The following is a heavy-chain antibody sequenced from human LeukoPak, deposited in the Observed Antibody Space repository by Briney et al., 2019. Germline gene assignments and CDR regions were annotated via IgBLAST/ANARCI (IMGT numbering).Heavy chain of an antibody. V-gene: IGHV1-18*01. CDR3: VCRGQYGSGSYDFDY. J-gene: IGHJ4*02. CDR2: ISAYNGNT. CDR1: GYTFTSYG. Sequence: ASVKVSCKASGYTFTSYGISWVRQAPGQGLEWMGWISAYNGNTNYAQKLQGRVTMTTDTSTSTAYMELRSLRSDDTAVYYCVCRGQYGSGSYDFDYWGQGTLVTVSS. D-gene: IGHD3-10*01.